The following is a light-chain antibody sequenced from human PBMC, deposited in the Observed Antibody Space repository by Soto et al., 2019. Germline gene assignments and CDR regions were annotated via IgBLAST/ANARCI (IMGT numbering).Light chain of an antibody. CDR3: QQYGSSPLT. CDR1: QSVRNNY. CDR2: GAS. V-gene: IGKV3-20*01. J-gene: IGKJ4*01. Sequence: EIVLTQSPGTLSLSPGERATLSCRTSQSVRNNYLAWYQQKPGQAPRLLIYGASSRASGIPDRFSGGGSGTDFTLTISRLEPEDFAVYYCQQYGSSPLTFGGGTKVETK.